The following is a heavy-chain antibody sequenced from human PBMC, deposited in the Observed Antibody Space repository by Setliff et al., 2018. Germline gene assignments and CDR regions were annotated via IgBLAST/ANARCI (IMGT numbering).Heavy chain of an antibody. CDR2: IYYSGST. Sequence: PSETLSLTGTVSGGSLSSGGYYWSWIRQHPGKGLEWIGYIYYSGSTYYNPSLKSRVTISVDTSKNQYSLKLSSVTAADTALYYCARVRSYGSGNYYYYYYDMDVWGQGTTVTVSS. J-gene: IGHJ6*02. CDR3: ARVRSYGSGNYYYYYYDMDV. CDR1: GGSLSSGGYY. D-gene: IGHD3-10*01. V-gene: IGHV4-31*03.